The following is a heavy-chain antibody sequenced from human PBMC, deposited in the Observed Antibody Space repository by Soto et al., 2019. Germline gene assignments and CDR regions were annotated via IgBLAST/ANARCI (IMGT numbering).Heavy chain of an antibody. CDR1: GRSASSGGYY. J-gene: IGHJ5*02. CDR3: VRDRALDSTGHWFDT. CDR2: IYHIGSP. D-gene: IGHD1-1*01. V-gene: IGHV4-31*02. Sequence: SETLSLTCTVSGRSASSGGYYWTWIRQHPGRGLEWIGYIYHIGSPYYNPSLESRVTMSLDTSKNQFSLNLTSLTAADTAIYYCVRDRALDSTGHWFDTWGQGILVTVSS.